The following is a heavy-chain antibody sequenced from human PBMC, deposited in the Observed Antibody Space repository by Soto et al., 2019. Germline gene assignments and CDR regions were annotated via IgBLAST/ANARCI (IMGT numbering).Heavy chain of an antibody. CDR3: ARHSERSAIGP. V-gene: IGHV4-31*11. D-gene: IGHD3-3*02. CDR1: GAYISGADSY. J-gene: IGHJ5*02. CDR2: IAYSGDT. Sequence: SETLSLTCVVSGAYISGADSYWFWIRKPPGKGLEWIGYIAYSGDTYYNPSLRRRVTISADRSEKKFSLTLKSVTAAVTAVDFCARHSERSAIGPWGQGPSVTVSS.